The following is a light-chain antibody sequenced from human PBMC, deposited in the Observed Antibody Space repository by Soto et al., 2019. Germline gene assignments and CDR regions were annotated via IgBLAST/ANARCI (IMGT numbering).Light chain of an antibody. CDR3: QHYSGDRAT. V-gene: IGKV1-5*03. CDR1: QSINKW. CDR2: EVS. Sequence: DIQMTQSPSTLSSSVGDIFTISCRASQSINKWLAWYQHKPGKAPNLLIYEVSTLHSGVPSRFSGSGSGTEFTLTISSLRPDDFATYYCQHYSGDRATFGQGTKVDIK. J-gene: IGKJ1*01.